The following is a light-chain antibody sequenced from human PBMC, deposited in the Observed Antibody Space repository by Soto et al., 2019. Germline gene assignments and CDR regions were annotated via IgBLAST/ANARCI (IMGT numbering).Light chain of an antibody. J-gene: IGKJ1*01. CDR2: CAS. V-gene: IGKV3-15*01. Sequence: EIVMTQSPATLSVSPGERATLSCSASQSVSSNLAWYQQKPGQAPRRLIYCASTRATGIPARFSGSGSGTEFTLTISSLQSEDFAVYYCNQDNNWTRTFGQGTKV. CDR1: QSVSSN. CDR3: NQDNNWTRT.